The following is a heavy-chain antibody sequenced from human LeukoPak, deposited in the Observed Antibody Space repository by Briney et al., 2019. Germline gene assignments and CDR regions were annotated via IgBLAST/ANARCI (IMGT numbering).Heavy chain of an antibody. Sequence: SETLFLTCAVSGGSIRSYHWSWIRQPPGKGLEWIGYISTSGSADYNPSLKSRVTISVDTSKHQFSLKLSSVTAADTAVYYCAATTVDTAMTIDYWGQGTLVTVSS. V-gene: IGHV4-4*09. CDR3: AATTVDTAMTIDY. J-gene: IGHJ4*02. CDR2: ISTSGSA. CDR1: GGSIRSYH. D-gene: IGHD5-18*01.